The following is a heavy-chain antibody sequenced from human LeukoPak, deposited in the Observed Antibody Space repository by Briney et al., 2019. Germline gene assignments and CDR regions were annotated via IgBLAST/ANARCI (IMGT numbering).Heavy chain of an antibody. D-gene: IGHD6-13*01. CDR1: GFTFSSYS. J-gene: IGHJ4*02. CDR2: ISSSSTI. Sequence: GGSLRLSCAASGFTFSSYSMNWVRQAPGKGLEWVSYISSSSTIYYADSVKGRFTISRDNAKNSLYLQMNSLRDEDTAVYYCARELFVAAAGTEGGEFDYWGQGTLVTVSS. V-gene: IGHV3-48*02. CDR3: ARELFVAAAGTEGGEFDY.